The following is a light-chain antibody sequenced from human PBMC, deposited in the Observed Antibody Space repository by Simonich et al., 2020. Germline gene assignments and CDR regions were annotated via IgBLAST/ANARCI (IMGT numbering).Light chain of an antibody. CDR2: EDS. CDR1: ALPKKY. J-gene: IGLJ2*01. CDR3: YSTDSSGNHRV. Sequence: SYELTQPPSVSVSPGQTARSTCSGDALPKKYAYWYQQKSGQAPVLGIYEDSKRPSGIPGRFSGSSSGTMATWTISGAQVEDEADYYCYSTDSSGNHRVFGGGTKLTVL. V-gene: IGLV3-10*01.